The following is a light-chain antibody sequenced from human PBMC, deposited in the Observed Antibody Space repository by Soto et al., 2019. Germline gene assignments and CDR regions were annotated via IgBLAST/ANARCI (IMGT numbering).Light chain of an antibody. Sequence: EIVMTQSPATLSMSPGEGAALSCRASQSVRTNLAWYQQKPGQAPRLLISDASTRATGVPARFSGSGSGTEFTLTISSVQSEDFAVYYCQQYNNWPPWTFGQGTKVEIK. J-gene: IGKJ1*01. CDR1: QSVRTN. CDR3: QQYNNWPPWT. CDR2: DAS. V-gene: IGKV3-15*01.